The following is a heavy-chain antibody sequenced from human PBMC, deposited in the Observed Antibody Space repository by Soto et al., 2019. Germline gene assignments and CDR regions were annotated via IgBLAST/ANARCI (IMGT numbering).Heavy chain of an antibody. CDR2: IYYSGST. D-gene: IGHD5-12*01. Sequence: SETLSLTCTVSGGSVSSGSYYWSWIRQPPGKGLEWIGYIYYSGSTNYNPSLKSRVTISVDTSKNQFSLKLSSVTAADTAVYYCAREKGVATTNFDDWGQGTLVTVSS. CDR3: AREKGVATTNFDD. J-gene: IGHJ4*02. CDR1: GGSVSSGSYY. V-gene: IGHV4-61*01.